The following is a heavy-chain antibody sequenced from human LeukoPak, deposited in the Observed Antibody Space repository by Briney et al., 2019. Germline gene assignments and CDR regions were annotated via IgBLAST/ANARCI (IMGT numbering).Heavy chain of an antibody. Sequence: GGSLRLSCAASGFTFTNAWMSWVRQAPGKGLEWIGRIKSKTDGGTTDYTAPVKGRFTISRDDSKNTLYLQMNSLKTEDTAGYYCTTGPFDYYGSASYLANGMDVWGQGTTVTVSS. CDR1: GFTFTNAW. D-gene: IGHD3-10*01. V-gene: IGHV3-15*01. J-gene: IGHJ6*02. CDR2: IKSKTDGGTT. CDR3: TTGPFDYYGSASYLANGMDV.